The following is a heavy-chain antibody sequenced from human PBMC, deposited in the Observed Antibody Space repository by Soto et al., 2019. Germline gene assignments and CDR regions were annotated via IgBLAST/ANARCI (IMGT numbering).Heavy chain of an antibody. CDR2: ISSSSSTI. CDR3: ARETETAMVHGMDV. D-gene: IGHD5-18*01. Sequence: GGSLILSYAASGITFSSYSMNWVRQAPGKGLEWVSYISSSSSTIYYADSVKGRFTISRDNAKNSLYLQMNSLRDEDTAVYYCARETETAMVHGMDVRGQGTAVTV. V-gene: IGHV3-48*02. J-gene: IGHJ6*02. CDR1: GITFSSYS.